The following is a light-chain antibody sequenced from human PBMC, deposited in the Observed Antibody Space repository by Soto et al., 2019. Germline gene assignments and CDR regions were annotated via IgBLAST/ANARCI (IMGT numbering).Light chain of an antibody. J-gene: IGKJ1*01. Sequence: DIVLTQSPGTLSLSPGETATLSCRASQSVRSSYLAWYQQKPGQAPRLLIYGASALPRGVPSRFSGSGSGTKFTPTIASLQPDDFATYYCQQYETFSGTFGPGTKVEI. CDR3: QQYETFSGT. CDR2: GAS. CDR1: QSVRSSY. V-gene: IGKV3-20*01.